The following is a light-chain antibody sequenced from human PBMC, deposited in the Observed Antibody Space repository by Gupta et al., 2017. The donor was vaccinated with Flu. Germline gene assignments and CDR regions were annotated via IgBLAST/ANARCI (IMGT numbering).Light chain of an antibody. V-gene: IGKV1-5*03. CDR3: QEYNTYSIT. CDR2: KAS. CDR1: HSISIW. Sequence: DVQMTQSPCTLSASVGDRVTITCRASHSISIWLAWYQQKPGKAPKLLISKASTLESGVPSRFSGSGSGTEFTLTISRLQPEDFATYYCQEYNTYSITFGQGTRLDIK. J-gene: IGKJ5*01.